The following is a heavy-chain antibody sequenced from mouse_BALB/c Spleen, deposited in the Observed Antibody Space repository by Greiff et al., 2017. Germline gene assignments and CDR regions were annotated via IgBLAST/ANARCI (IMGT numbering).Heavy chain of an antibody. V-gene: IGHV5-9*03. J-gene: IGHJ2*01. Sequence: EVKLVESGGGLVKPGGSLKLSCAASGFTFSSYTMSWVRQTPEKGLEWVATISSGGGNTYYPDSVKGRFTISRDNAKNNLYLQMSSLRSEDTALYYCARYGHYYGSFDYWGQGTTLTVSS. CDR3: ARYGHYYGSFDY. D-gene: IGHD1-1*01. CDR2: ISSGGGNT. CDR1: GFTFSSYT.